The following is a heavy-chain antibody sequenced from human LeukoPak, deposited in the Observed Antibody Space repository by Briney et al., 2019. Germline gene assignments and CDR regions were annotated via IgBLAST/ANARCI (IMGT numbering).Heavy chain of an antibody. CDR1: GGSISSYY. CDR2: IYYSGST. D-gene: IGHD3-22*01. Sequence: SETLSLTCTVSGGSISSYYWSWIRQPPGKGLEWIGYIYYSGSTNYNPSLKSRVTISVDTSKNQFSLKLSSVTAADTAVYYCARLSLYYDSSGYRNKYYFDYWGQGTLVTVSS. CDR3: ARLSLYYDSSGYRNKYYFDY. V-gene: IGHV4-59*08. J-gene: IGHJ4*02.